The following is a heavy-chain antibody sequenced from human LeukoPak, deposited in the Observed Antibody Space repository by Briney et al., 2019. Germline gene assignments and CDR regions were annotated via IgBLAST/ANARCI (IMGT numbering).Heavy chain of an antibody. CDR2: VKQDGSEK. CDR1: GFTFSSYW. CDR3: ARDSPPGGYCSGGSCPEAFDI. V-gene: IGHV3-7*03. J-gene: IGHJ3*02. Sequence: GGSLRLSCAASGFTFSSYWMSWVRQAPGKGLEWVANVKQDGSEKYYVDSVKGRFTISRDNAKNSLYLQMNSLRAEDTAVYYCARDSPPGGYCSGGSCPEAFDIWGQGTMVTVSS. D-gene: IGHD2-15*01.